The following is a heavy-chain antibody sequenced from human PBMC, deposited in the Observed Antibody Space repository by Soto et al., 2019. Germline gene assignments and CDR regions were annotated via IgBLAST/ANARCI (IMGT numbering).Heavy chain of an antibody. D-gene: IGHD5-18*01. CDR1: GGSVSSGSYY. V-gene: IGHV4-61*01. J-gene: IGHJ6*02. Sequence: QVQLQESGPGLVKPSETLSLTCTVSGGSVSSGSYYWSWIRQPPGKGLEWIGYIYYSGSTNYNPSVKGRVTISVDTSKNQCSLKLSSVTAADTAVYYCARDSRGYSYGYAYYYGMDVWGQGTTVTVSS. CDR3: ARDSRGYSYGYAYYYGMDV. CDR2: IYYSGST.